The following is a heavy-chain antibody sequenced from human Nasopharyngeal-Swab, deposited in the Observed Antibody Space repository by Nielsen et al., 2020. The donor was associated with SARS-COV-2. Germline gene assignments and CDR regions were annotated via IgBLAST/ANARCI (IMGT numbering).Heavy chain of an antibody. CDR3: ASTAAAFDN. J-gene: IGHJ4*02. CDR1: GGSINSGGYY. V-gene: IGHV4-31*03. Sequence: SETLSLTCTVSGGSINSGGYYRSWIRQHPGKGLEWIGYIYYSGSTFYNPSLESRVAMSVDTSKNQFSLNLSSVTAADAAVYYCASTAAAFDNWGQGTLVTVSS. CDR2: IYYSGST. D-gene: IGHD6-25*01.